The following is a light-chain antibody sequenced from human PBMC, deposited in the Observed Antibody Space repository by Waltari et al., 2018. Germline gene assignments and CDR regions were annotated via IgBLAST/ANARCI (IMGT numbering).Light chain of an antibody. CDR1: QSVFSNSRNKNF. Sequence: DIVMTQSPDSLAVSLGERATINCTSSQSVFSNSRNKNFLAWFQQRPGQPPKMLIYWASTRQAGVPDRFRGGGSGTDFTLTISSLQAEDVAVYYCQQYHTGPITFGQGTRLEIK. CDR3: QQYHTGPIT. V-gene: IGKV4-1*01. J-gene: IGKJ5*01. CDR2: WAS.